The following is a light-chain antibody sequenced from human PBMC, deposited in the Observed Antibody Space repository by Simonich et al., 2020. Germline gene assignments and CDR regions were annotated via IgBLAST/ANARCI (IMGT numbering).Light chain of an antibody. V-gene: IGKV3D-20*01. CDR3: QQYGSSPPLT. CDR2: DAS. J-gene: IGKJ4*01. CDR1: QSVSSSY. Sequence: EIVLTPSPGTLSFSPGERATLSCRASQSVSSSYLAWYQQKPGLAHRLLSYDASSRATGIPDRCSGSWSGTDFTLTISRLEPEDFAVYYCQQYGSSPPLTFGGGTKVEIK.